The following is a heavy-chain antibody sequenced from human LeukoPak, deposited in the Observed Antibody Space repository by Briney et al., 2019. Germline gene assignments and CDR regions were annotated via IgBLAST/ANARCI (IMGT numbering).Heavy chain of an antibody. J-gene: IGHJ4*02. D-gene: IGHD4-17*01. CDR3: ARDLDGDYDFDY. CDR1: GYTFTSYD. CDR2: MNPNSGNT. Sequence: EASVKVSCKTSGYTFTSYDINWVRQATGQGLEWMGWMNPNSGNTGYAQKFQGRVTMTRDTSISTAYMELTSLRSEDTAAYYCARDLDGDYDFDYWGQGTLVTVSS. V-gene: IGHV1-8*01.